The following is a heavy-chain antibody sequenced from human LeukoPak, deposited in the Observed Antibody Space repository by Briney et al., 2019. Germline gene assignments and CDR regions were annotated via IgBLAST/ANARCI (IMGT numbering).Heavy chain of an antibody. CDR2: INHSGST. J-gene: IGHJ6*03. V-gene: IGHV4-39*07. CDR1: GGSISSSSYY. CDR3: ARGLRYYGSGSYWSKDYYYYMDV. D-gene: IGHD3-10*01. Sequence: PSETLSLTCTVSGGSISSSSYYWSWIRQPPGKGLEWIGEINHSGSTNYNPSLKSRVTISVDTSKNQFSLKLSSVTAADTAVYYCARGLRYYGSGSYWSKDYYYYMDVWGKGTTVTVSS.